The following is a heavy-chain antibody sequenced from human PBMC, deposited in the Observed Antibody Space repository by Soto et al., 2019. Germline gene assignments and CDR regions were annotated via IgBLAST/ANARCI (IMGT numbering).Heavy chain of an antibody. Sequence: PSETLSLTCTVSGGSISSSSYYWGWIRQPPGKGLEWIGSIYYSGSTYYNPSLKSRVTISVDTSKNQFSLKLSSVTAADTAVYYCARQWTVTHNWFDPWGQGTLVTVSS. CDR3: ARQWTVTHNWFDP. V-gene: IGHV4-39*01. CDR2: IYYSGST. CDR1: GGSISSSSYY. D-gene: IGHD4-4*01. J-gene: IGHJ5*02.